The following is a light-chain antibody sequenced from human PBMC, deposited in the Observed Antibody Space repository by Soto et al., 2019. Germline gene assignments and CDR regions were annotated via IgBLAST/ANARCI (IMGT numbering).Light chain of an antibody. CDR3: NSYRTSDTLV. Sequence: QSALTQPASVSGSPGQSITISCTGTSSDIGGYKFVSWYQQQPGKAPKLIIYEVSNRPSGVSNRFSGSKSATTASLTISGLQADDEADYYCNSYRTSDTLVFGTGTKLTVL. V-gene: IGLV2-14*01. J-gene: IGLJ1*01. CDR2: EVS. CDR1: SSDIGGYKF.